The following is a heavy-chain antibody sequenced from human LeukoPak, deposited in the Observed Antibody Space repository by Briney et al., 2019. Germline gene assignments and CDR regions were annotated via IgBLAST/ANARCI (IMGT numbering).Heavy chain of an antibody. CDR1: GGSISSYY. V-gene: IGHV4-59*01. D-gene: IGHD5-18*01. CDR3: ARGGYSYGYDY. J-gene: IGHJ4*02. Sequence: TSETLSLTCTVSGGSISSYYWSWIRQPPGKGPEWIGYIYYSGSTNYNPSLKSRVTISVDTSKNQFSLKLSSVTAADTAVYYCARGGYSYGYDYWGQGTLVTVSS. CDR2: IYYSGST.